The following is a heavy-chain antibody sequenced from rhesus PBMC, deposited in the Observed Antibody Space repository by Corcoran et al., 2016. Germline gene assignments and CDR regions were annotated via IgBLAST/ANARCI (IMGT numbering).Heavy chain of an antibody. CDR3: TREGGAVAFDF. V-gene: IGHV3S16*01. CDR1: GFTFSSYG. D-gene: IGHD6-37*01. CDR2: ISSASSNI. J-gene: IGHJ3*01. Sequence: EVQLVESGGGLVQPGGSLRLSCAASGFTFSSYGMSWVRQAPGKGLEWVSSISSASSNIYYADSVKGRFTISRDNAKNSLSLQMNSLRAEDTAVYYCTREGGAVAFDFWGQGLRVTVSS.